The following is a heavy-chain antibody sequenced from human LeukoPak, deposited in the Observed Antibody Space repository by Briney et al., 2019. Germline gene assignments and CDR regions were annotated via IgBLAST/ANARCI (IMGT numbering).Heavy chain of an antibody. J-gene: IGHJ4*02. V-gene: IGHV3-30*02. Sequence: GGSLRLSCAASEFIFSKYDMHSVRQAPRKGLECVTLIRYDGRSEYYSAYMQGRFTVSRDNSKNNLYLNMNNLRPEYTAVYYCARTRLGTSTSFYFDLWGQGTLVTVSS. D-gene: IGHD1-26*01. CDR3: ARTRLGTSTSFYFDL. CDR2: IRYDGRSE. CDR1: EFIFSKYD.